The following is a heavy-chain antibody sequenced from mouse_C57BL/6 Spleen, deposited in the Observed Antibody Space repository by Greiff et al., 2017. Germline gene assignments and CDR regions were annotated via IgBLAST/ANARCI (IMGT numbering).Heavy chain of an antibody. Sequence: LVESGAELVKPGASVKMSCKASGYTFTTYPIEWMKQNHGKSLEWIGNFHPYNDDTKYNEQFKGKATLTVEKSSSTVYLELSRLTSDDSAVYYCARGDYYSSSPLFDYWGQGTTLTVSS. V-gene: IGHV1-47*01. CDR3: ARGDYYSSSPLFDY. CDR1: GYTFTTYP. J-gene: IGHJ2*01. CDR2: FHPYNDDT. D-gene: IGHD1-1*01.